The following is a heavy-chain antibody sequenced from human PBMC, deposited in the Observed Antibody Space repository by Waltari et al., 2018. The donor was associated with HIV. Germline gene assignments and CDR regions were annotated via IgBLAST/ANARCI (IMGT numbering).Heavy chain of an antibody. CDR1: GFTFGRYY. V-gene: IGHV3-11*01. Sequence: QVQLVESGGGLVKPGGSLRLSCAASGFTFGRYYMSWIRQAPGKGLEWISYISSSGTTIYYADSVRGRFTISRDNAKNSLFLQMNSLGGEDTAVYYCARDSPMGMYAVFGYWGQGTLVTVSS. J-gene: IGHJ4*02. D-gene: IGHD2-8*01. CDR2: ISSSGTTI. CDR3: ARDSPMGMYAVFGY.